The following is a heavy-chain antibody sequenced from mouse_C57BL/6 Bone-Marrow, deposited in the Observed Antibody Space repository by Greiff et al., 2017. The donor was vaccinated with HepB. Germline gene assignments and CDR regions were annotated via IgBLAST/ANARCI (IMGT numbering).Heavy chain of an antibody. J-gene: IGHJ2*01. CDR1: GYTFTHHR. D-gene: IGHD2-2*01. Sequence: QVQLQQPGAEFVKPGASVKMSCKVSGYTFTHHRITWVKPRPEQGLEWIGDIYPGSGSTNYNETFKSKATLTVDTSSSTDYMQLSSLTSEDSAVYYCERDQYGYDPHYWGQGTTLTVSS. CDR2: IYPGSGST. CDR3: ERDQYGYDPHY. V-gene: IGHV1-55*01.